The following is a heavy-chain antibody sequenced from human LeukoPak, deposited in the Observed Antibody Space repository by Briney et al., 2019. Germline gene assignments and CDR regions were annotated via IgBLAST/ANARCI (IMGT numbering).Heavy chain of an antibody. J-gene: IGHJ4*02. Sequence: SVKVPCKASGGTFSSYTISWVRQAPGQGLEWMGRIIPILGIANYAQKFQGRVTITADKSTSTAYMELSSLRSEGTAVYYCASQYSSSSRVYFDYWGQGTLVTVSS. D-gene: IGHD6-6*01. CDR1: GGTFSSYT. CDR2: IIPILGIA. V-gene: IGHV1-69*02. CDR3: ASQYSSSSRVYFDY.